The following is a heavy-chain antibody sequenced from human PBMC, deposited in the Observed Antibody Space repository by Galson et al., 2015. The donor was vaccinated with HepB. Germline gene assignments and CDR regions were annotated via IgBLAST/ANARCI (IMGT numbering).Heavy chain of an antibody. CDR1: GFTFSSYS. CDR3: ASLPNYDSSGYYYHEYYMDV. CDR2: ISSSSSTI. J-gene: IGHJ6*03. D-gene: IGHD3-22*01. Sequence: SLRLSCAASGFTFSSYSMNWVRQAPGKGLEWVSYISSSSSTIYYADSVKGRFTISRDNAKNSLYLQMNSLRAEDTAVYYCASLPNYDSSGYYYHEYYMDVWGKGTTVTVSS. V-gene: IGHV3-48*01.